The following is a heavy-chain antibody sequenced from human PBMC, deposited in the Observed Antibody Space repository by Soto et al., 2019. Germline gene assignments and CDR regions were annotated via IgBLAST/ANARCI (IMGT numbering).Heavy chain of an antibody. CDR1: GFSVNNNY. CDR2: IYSGGST. D-gene: IGHD4-17*01. V-gene: IGHV3-66*01. CDR3: ARDRTAYYYMDV. J-gene: IGHJ6*03. Sequence: EVQLVQSGGGVVQPGGSLRLSCAASGFSVNNNYMSWVRQAPGKGLEWVSVIYSGGSTYYADSVKGRFTISRDNSKNTLYLQMNSLRAEDTAVYYCARDRTAYYYMDVWGKGTTVTVSS.